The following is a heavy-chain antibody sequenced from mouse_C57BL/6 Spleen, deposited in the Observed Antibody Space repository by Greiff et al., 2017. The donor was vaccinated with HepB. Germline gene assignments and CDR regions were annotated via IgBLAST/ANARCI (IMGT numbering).Heavy chain of an antibody. CDR3: ARMVYYGSSSKAMDY. CDR1: GYTFTSYD. D-gene: IGHD1-1*01. Sequence: VQLQESGPELVKPGASVKLSCKASGYTFTSYDINWVKQRPGQGLEWIGWIYPRDGSTKYNEKFKGKATLTVDTSSSTAYMELHSLTSEDSAVYFCARMVYYGSSSKAMDYWGQGTSVTVSS. CDR2: IYPRDGST. J-gene: IGHJ4*01. V-gene: IGHV1-85*01.